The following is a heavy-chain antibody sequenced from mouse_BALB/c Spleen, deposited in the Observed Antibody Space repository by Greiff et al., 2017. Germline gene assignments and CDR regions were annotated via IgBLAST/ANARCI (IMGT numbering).Heavy chain of an antibody. Sequence: VQLQQPGAELVKPGASVKLSCKASGYTFTSYWMHWVKQRPGQGLEWIGEINPSNGRTNYNEKFKSKATLTVDKSSSTAYMQLSSVTSEDSAVYYCARVYYDYGWFAYWGQGTLVTVSA. D-gene: IGHD2-4*01. CDR2: INPSNGRT. V-gene: IGHV1S81*02. CDR1: GYTFTSYW. J-gene: IGHJ3*01. CDR3: ARVYYDYGWFAY.